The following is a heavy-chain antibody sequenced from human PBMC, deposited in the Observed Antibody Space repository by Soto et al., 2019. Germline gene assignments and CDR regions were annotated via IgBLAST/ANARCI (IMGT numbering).Heavy chain of an antibody. CDR3: AMFRGSYGMDV. Sequence: QVQLVQSGAGVKKPGSSVKVSCKASGGTFSSYTITWVRQAPGQGLEWMGRIIPILAIANYSQKFQGRVTITADKSTSTAYMGLRSLRSEDTAVYYCAMFRGSYGMDVWGQGTTVTVSS. D-gene: IGHD3-10*01. V-gene: IGHV1-69*02. J-gene: IGHJ6*02. CDR1: GGTFSSYT. CDR2: IIPILAIA.